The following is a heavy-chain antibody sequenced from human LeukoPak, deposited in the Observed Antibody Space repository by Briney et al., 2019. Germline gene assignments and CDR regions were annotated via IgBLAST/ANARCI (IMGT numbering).Heavy chain of an antibody. D-gene: IGHD2/OR15-2a*01. V-gene: IGHV3-48*01. CDR1: GFTFSSYS. CDR3: AKDLTTLPYYMDV. J-gene: IGHJ6*03. Sequence: GGSLRLSCAASGFTFSSYSMTWVRQAPGKGLERVSYISSSSSTIYYADSVKGRFTISRDNSKNTLYLQMNSLRAEDTAVYYCAKDLTTLPYYMDVWGKGTTVTISS. CDR2: ISSSSSTI.